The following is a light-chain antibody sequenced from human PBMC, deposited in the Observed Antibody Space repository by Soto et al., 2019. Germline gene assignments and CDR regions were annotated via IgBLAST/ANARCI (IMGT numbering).Light chain of an antibody. V-gene: IGLV2-14*01. CDR1: SSDVGGYNY. Sequence: QSALTQPASVSGSPGQSITISCTGTSSDVGGYNYVSWYQQHPGKAPKLMIYEVSNRPSGVSNRFSGSKSGNTASVTISGLQAEDEADYYCSSYTSSSTLFGGGTKLTVL. CDR2: EVS. CDR3: SSYTSSSTL. J-gene: IGLJ2*01.